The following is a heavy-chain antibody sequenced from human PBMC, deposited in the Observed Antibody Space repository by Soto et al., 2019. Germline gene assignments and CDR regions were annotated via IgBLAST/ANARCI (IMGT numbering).Heavy chain of an antibody. CDR2: INPNSGGT. D-gene: IGHD6-6*01. CDR1: GYTFTGYY. Sequence: EASVKVSCKASGYTFTGYYMHWVRQAPGQGLEWMGWINPNSGGTNYAQKFQGWVTMTRDTSISTAYMELSRLRSDDTAVYYCARVSTQQLGKYYFDYWGQGTLVTVSS. V-gene: IGHV1-2*04. CDR3: ARVSTQQLGKYYFDY. J-gene: IGHJ4*02.